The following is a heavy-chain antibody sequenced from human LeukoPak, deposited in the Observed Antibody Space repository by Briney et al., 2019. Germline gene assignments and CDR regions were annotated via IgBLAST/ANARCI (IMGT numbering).Heavy chain of an antibody. V-gene: IGHV4-59*01. CDR1: GGSISSYY. J-gene: IGHJ6*03. D-gene: IGHD3-10*01. Sequence: SETLSLTCTVSGGSISSYYWSWIRQPPGKGLEWIGYIYYSGSTNYNPSLKSRVTISVDTSKNQFSLKLSSVTAADTAVYYCARRIGYGSGSYYKPRDYYYYYYMDVWGKGTTVTISS. CDR2: IYYSGST. CDR3: ARRIGYGSGSYYKPRDYYYYYYMDV.